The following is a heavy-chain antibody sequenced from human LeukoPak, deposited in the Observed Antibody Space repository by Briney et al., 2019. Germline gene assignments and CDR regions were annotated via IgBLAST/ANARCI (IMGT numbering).Heavy chain of an antibody. CDR1: GYTFTSYD. CDR3: AREAEGYDSSGYVDY. V-gene: IGHV1-46*03. J-gene: IGHJ4*02. CDR2: INPSGGST. D-gene: IGHD3-22*01. Sequence: ASVKVSCRASGYTFTSYDINWVRQAPGQGLEWMGIINPSGGSTSYAQKFQGRVTMTRDTSTSTVYMELSSLRSEDTAVYYCAREAEGYDSSGYVDYWGQGTLVTVSS.